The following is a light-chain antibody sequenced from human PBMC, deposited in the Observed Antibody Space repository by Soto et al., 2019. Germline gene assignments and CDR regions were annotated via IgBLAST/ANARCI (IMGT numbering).Light chain of an antibody. CDR1: LPISNY. V-gene: IGKV1-27*01. J-gene: IGKJ4*01. Sequence: IQITKSPSSLSASVGGGAAVTGRASLPISNYLAWYQQKPGKIPNLLIYAASTLQAGVPSRFSGSGSGTDFTLTISSLQPEDVAAYCCQKYNSAPLTFGGGTKVDI. CDR2: AAS. CDR3: QKYNSAPLT.